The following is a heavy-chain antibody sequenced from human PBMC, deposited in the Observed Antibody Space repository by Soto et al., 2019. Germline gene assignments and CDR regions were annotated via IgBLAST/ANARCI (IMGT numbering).Heavy chain of an antibody. V-gene: IGHV3-30*18. D-gene: IGHD3-3*01. CDR2: ISYDGINR. CDR3: AKEGHYDFWSVYYPPPGYYYGMDV. J-gene: IGHJ6*02. CDR1: GFTFSSYG. Sequence: GGSLRLSCAASGFTFSSYGMHWVRQAPGKGLEWVAVISYDGINRYYVDSVKGRFTISRDNSKNTLYLQMNSLRAEDTAVYYCAKEGHYDFWSVYYPPPGYYYGMDVWGQGTTVTVSS.